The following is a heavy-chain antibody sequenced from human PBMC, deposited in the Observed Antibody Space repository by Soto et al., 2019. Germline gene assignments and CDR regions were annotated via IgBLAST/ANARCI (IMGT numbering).Heavy chain of an antibody. J-gene: IGHJ4*02. CDR3: ARHEVDGYNYTPDY. CDR2: IYPGDSDT. V-gene: IGHV5-51*01. Sequence: GESLNISCKVSGYSFTSYWIGWVRQMPGKGLEWMGIIYPGDSDTRYSPSFQGQVTISADKSISTAYLQWSSLKASDTAMYYCARHEVDGYNYTPDYCGQGNLVTVCS. D-gene: IGHD5-12*01. CDR1: GYSFTSYW.